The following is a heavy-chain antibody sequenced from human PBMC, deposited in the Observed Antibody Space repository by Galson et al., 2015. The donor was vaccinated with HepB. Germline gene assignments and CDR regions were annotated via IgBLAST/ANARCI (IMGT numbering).Heavy chain of an antibody. CDR1: AFTFSNFG. J-gene: IGHJ1*01. V-gene: IGHV3-30*02. CDR3: AKDTSQYCSSTSSYEGYFLH. Sequence: SLRLSCAASAFTFSNFGMHWVRQAPGKGPEWVAFIRFNGYEKYYADSVKGRFTISRDNSKNTLYLQMISLRDEDTGVYYCAKDTSQYCSSTSSYEGYFLHWGQGTLVTVAS. D-gene: IGHD2-2*01. CDR2: IRFNGYEK.